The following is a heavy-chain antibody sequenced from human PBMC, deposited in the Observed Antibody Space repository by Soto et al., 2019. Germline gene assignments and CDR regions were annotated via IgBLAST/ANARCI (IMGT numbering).Heavy chain of an antibody. D-gene: IGHD6-19*01. V-gene: IGHV3-73*02. CDR2: IRSKANSYAT. CDR3: TSYPNSSGLAS. J-gene: IGHJ4*02. CDR1: GFTFSGSA. Sequence: EVPLVESGGGLVQPGGSLKLSCAASGFTFSGSAMHWVRQASGKGLEWVGRIRSKANSYATAYAASVKGRFTISRXDSKNTAYLQMNSLKTEDTAVYYCTSYPNSSGLASGGQGTLVTVSS.